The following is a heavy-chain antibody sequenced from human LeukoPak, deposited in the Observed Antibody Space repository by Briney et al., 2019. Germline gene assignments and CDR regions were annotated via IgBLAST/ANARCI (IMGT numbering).Heavy chain of an antibody. CDR3: ARLQNWGTPDDAFDI. CDR1: GYTFTGYY. D-gene: IGHD7-27*01. J-gene: IGHJ3*02. Sequence: ASVKVSCKASGYTFTGYYMHWVRQAPGQGLEWMGWINPNSGGTNYAQKFQGRVTMTRDTSISTAYMELSRLRSDDTAVYYCARLQNWGTPDDAFDIWGQGTMVTVSS. V-gene: IGHV1-2*02. CDR2: INPNSGGT.